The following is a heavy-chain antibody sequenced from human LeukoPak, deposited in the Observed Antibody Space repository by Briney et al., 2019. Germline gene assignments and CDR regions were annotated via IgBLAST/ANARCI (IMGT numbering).Heavy chain of an antibody. J-gene: IGHJ6*02. V-gene: IGHV5-51*01. CDR2: IYPGDSDT. D-gene: IGHD5-18*01. CDR1: GYSFTSYW. Sequence: GESLKISCKGSGYSFTSYWIGWVRQMPGKGLEWMGIIYPGDSDTRYSPSFQGQVTISADKSISTAYLQWSSLKASDTAMYYCARGGRGYSYGYGMDVWGQGTTVTVSS. CDR3: ARGGRGYSYGYGMDV.